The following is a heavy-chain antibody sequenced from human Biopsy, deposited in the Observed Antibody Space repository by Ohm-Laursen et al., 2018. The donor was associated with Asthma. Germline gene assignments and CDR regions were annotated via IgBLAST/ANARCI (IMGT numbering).Heavy chain of an antibody. D-gene: IGHD6-19*01. CDR1: GGTFSNFA. V-gene: IGHV1-69*01. CDR3: ARCQVGYSSGWSLLLKKIYYSGMDV. Sequence: ESSVKVSCKAPGGTFSNFAISWGRQAPGQGLEWLGGIMTVFGTTNYAQKFQGRVTITADESTSTAYMEVTSLRSEDTAIYYCARCQVGYSSGWSLLLKKIYYSGMDVWGQGTAVTVSS. J-gene: IGHJ6*02. CDR2: IMTVFGTT.